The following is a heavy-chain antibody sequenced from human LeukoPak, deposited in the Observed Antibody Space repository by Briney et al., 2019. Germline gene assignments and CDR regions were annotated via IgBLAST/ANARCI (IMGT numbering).Heavy chain of an antibody. J-gene: IGHJ3*02. CDR3: ARETPSSLGAFDI. CDR2: IYYSGST. Sequence: KSSETLSLTCTVSGGSISSYYWSWIRQPPGKGLEWIGYIYYSGSTNYNPSLKSRVTISVDTSKNQFSLKLSSVTAADTAVYYCARETPSSLGAFDIWGQGTMVTVSS. CDR1: GGSISSYY. V-gene: IGHV4-59*01.